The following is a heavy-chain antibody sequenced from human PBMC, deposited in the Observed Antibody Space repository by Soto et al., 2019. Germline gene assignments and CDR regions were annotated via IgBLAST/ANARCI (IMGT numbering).Heavy chain of an antibody. V-gene: IGHV3-7*01. CDR1: GLTFSNYW. Sequence: AGGSLRLSCAASGLTFSNYWMSWVRQAPGKGLEWVANIKKDGSEQYYVDSVKGRFTISRDNAKNSLYLQMDSLRVEDTAIYYCATDYSSTWYFPFDYWGQGTLVTVSS. D-gene: IGHD6-13*01. CDR3: ATDYSSTWYFPFDY. J-gene: IGHJ4*02. CDR2: IKKDGSEQ.